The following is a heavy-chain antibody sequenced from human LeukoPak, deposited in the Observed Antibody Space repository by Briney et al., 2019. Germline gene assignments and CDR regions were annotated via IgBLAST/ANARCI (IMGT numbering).Heavy chain of an antibody. CDR2: MYYDGST. CDR3: ARSPVLLIVPRFDP. CDR1: GCSINSGTFY. Sequence: PSETLSLACTVSGCSINSGTFYWGWIRQPPGKGLEWIGSMYYDGSTYYNPSLKSRVTISVDTSKNQFSPKLSSVTAADTAVYYCARSPVLLIVPRFDPWGQGTLVTVSS. D-gene: IGHD2/OR15-2a*01. J-gene: IGHJ5*02. V-gene: IGHV4-39*07.